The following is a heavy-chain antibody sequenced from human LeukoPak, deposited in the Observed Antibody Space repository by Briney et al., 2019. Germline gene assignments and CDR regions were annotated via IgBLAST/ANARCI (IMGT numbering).Heavy chain of an antibody. CDR3: ARGEDGTGDYRPTYFDS. CDR2: IYYSGST. V-gene: IGHV4-39*01. Sequence: SETLSLTCTVSGGSISSIIYYWGWLRQPPGKGLEWIGTIYYSGSTYYNPSLKSRVTISVDTSKNQVPLKLYSVTAADTAMYYCARGEDGTGDYRPTYFDSWGQGTLVTVSS. CDR1: GGSISSIIYY. J-gene: IGHJ4*02. D-gene: IGHD4-17*01.